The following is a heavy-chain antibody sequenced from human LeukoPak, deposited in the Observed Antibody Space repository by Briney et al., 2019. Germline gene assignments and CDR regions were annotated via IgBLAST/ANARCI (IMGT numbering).Heavy chain of an antibody. D-gene: IGHD6-13*01. CDR3: ARDSSSLTTPLDY. V-gene: IGHV3-23*01. J-gene: IGHJ4*02. CDR2: ISGSGGST. CDR1: GFTFSSYA. Sequence: GGSLRLSCAASGFTFSSYAMTWVRQAPGKGLEWVSLISGSGGSTYYADSVKGRFTISRDNAKNSLYLQMNSLRAEDTAVYYCARDSSSLTTPLDYWGQGTLVTVSS.